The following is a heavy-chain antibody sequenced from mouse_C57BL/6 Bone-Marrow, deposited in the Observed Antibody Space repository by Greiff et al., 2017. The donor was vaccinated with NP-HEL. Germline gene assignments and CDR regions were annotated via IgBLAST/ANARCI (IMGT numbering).Heavy chain of an antibody. CDR2: IYPRSGNT. J-gene: IGHJ2*01. V-gene: IGHV1-81*01. Sequence: VQLQQSGAELARPGASVKLSCKASGYTFTSYGISWVKQRTGQGLEWIGEIYPRSGNTYYNEKFKGKATLTADKSSSTAYMELRSLTSEDSAVYVCSSISPYYYGLYYFDYWGQGTTLTVSS. CDR1: GYTFTSYG. CDR3: SSISPYYYGLYYFDY. D-gene: IGHD1-1*01.